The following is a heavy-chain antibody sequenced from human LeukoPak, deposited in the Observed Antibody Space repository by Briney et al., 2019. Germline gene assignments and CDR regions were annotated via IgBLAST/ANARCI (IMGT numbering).Heavy chain of an antibody. CDR3: ATDQRYAFDY. CDR2: ISSSGRTI. J-gene: IGHJ4*02. CDR1: GFSFSTYE. Sequence: GGSLRLSCAASGFSFSTYEMNWVRQAPGKGLEWVSYISSSGRTIYYADSVKGRVTISRDDGKNTLYLHMNSLRDDDTAVYYCATDQRYAFDYWGQGVLVTVSS. V-gene: IGHV3-48*03. D-gene: IGHD3-9*01.